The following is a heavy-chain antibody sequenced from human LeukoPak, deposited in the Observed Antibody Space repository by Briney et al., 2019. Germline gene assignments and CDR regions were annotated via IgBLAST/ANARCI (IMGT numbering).Heavy chain of an antibody. Sequence: PSQTLSLTCTVSGGSISSGGYYWSWIRQHPGKGLEWIGYIYYSGSTNYNPSLKSRVTISVDTSKNQFSLKLSSVTAADTAVYYCAREKKLTTMVRGAIITSAAFDIWGQGTMVTVSS. D-gene: IGHD3-10*01. CDR3: AREKKLTTMVRGAIITSAAFDI. J-gene: IGHJ3*02. CDR1: GGSISSGGYY. CDR2: IYYSGST. V-gene: IGHV4-61*08.